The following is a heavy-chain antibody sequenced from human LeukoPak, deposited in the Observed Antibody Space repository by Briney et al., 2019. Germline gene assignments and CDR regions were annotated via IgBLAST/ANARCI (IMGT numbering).Heavy chain of an antibody. CDR1: GGTFSSYA. CDR3: ARGRLTRPMPPPYYYYMDV. CDR2: IIPIFGTA. Sequence: SVKVSCKASGGTFSSYAISWVRQAPGQGLEWMGGIIPIFGTANYAQKFQGRVTITTDESTSTAYMELSSLRSEDTAVYYCARGRLTRPMPPPYYYYMDVWGEGTTVTVSS. V-gene: IGHV1-69*05. D-gene: IGHD3-16*01. J-gene: IGHJ6*03.